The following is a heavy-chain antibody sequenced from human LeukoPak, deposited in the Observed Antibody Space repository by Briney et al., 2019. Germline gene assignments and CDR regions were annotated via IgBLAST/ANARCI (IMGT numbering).Heavy chain of an antibody. CDR3: AREDTIFGVAAGMDV. V-gene: IGHV3-48*01. J-gene: IGHJ6*02. CDR2: ISSSSSTI. CDR1: GFTFAGYA. D-gene: IGHD3-3*01. Sequence: SGGSLRLSCAASGFTFAGYAMSWVRQAPGKGLEWVSYISSSSSTIYYADSVKGRFTISRDNAKNSLYLQMNSLRAEDTAVYYCAREDTIFGVAAGMDVWGQGTTVTVSS.